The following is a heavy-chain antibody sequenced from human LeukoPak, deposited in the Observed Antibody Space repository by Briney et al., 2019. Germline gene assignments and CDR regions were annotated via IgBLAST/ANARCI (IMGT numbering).Heavy chain of an antibody. CDR3: ARTYYYDSSGYPKLNDY. V-gene: IGHV4-61*02. CDR2: IYTSGST. Sequence: SETLSLTCTVSGGTISSGSYYWSWIRQPAGKGLEWIGRIYTSGSTNHNPSLKSRVTISVDTSKNQFSLKLSSVTAADTAVYYCARTYYYDSSGYPKLNDYWGQGTLVTVSS. D-gene: IGHD3-22*01. CDR1: GGTISSGSYY. J-gene: IGHJ4*02.